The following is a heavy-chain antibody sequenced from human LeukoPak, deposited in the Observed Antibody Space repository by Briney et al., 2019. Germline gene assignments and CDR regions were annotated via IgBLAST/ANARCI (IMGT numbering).Heavy chain of an antibody. CDR1: GYTFTSYY. V-gene: IGHV1-46*01. D-gene: IGHD3-16*02. J-gene: IGHJ4*02. CDR2: INPSGGST. Sequence: ASVKVSCKASGYTFTSYYMHWVRQAPGQGLEWTGIINPSGGSTSYAQKFQGRVTMTRDTSISTAYMELSRLRSDDTAVYYCARARLRLGELSLFAYWGQGTLVTVSS. CDR3: ARARLRLGELSLFAY.